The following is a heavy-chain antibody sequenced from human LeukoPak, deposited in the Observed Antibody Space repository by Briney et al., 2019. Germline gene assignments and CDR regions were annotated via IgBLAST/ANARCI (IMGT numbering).Heavy chain of an antibody. J-gene: IGHJ4*02. V-gene: IGHV3-53*01. CDR2: IYSGGST. D-gene: IGHD3-16*01. CDR3: ARDYGNLGYFDY. Sequence: PGGSLRLSCAASGFTVSSNYMSWVRQAPGKGLEWVSVIYSGGSTYYADSLKGRVTISIDTSKNTLYLQMNSLRAEDTAVYYCARDYGNLGYFDYWGQGTLVTVSS. CDR1: GFTVSSNY.